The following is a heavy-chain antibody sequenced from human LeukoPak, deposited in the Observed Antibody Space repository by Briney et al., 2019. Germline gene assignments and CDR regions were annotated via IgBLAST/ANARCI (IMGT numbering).Heavy chain of an antibody. CDR1: GLTLSSYC. J-gene: IGHJ4*02. V-gene: IGHV3-23*01. D-gene: IGHD6-25*01. CDR3: AKDSSAVTPYYFDY. CDR2: ISGSGGRT. Sequence: SGRSLSLSCALSGLTLSSYCMSWVRQPPGRGLEWVSDISGSGGRTFYAGSVKGRFTIARDNSKNTLYLQMNSLRAEDTAVYYCAKDSSAVTPYYFDYWGQGTLVTVSS.